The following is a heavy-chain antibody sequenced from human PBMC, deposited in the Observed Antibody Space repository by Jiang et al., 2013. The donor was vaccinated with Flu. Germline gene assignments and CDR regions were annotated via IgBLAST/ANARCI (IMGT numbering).Heavy chain of an antibody. CDR1: GFTFSNYA. Sequence: VQLVESGGGLVQPGGSLRLSCAASGFTFSNYAMSWVRQAPGKGLEWVSAISGSGGSTYYADSVKGRFTISRDNSKNTLYLQMNSLRAEDTAVYYCAKAIRGNTPSSSWPFYGMDVWGQGTTVIVSS. D-gene: IGHD6-13*01. J-gene: IGHJ6*02. CDR2: ISGSGGST. CDR3: AKAIRGNTPSSSWPFYGMDV. V-gene: IGHV3-23*04.